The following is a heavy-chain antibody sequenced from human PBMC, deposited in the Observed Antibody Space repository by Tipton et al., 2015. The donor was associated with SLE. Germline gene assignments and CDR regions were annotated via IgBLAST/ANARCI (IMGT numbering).Heavy chain of an antibody. CDR1: GYSIRNGYY. J-gene: IGHJ5*02. Sequence: TLSLTCNVSGYSIRNGYYWGWIRQAPGKGLEWTGTIHHSGITYYNPSLKSRVTISVDTSKSQFSLKLRSVTAADTAVYYCARAGGGDSNWFDPWGQGTLVTVSS. CDR2: IHHSGIT. D-gene: IGHD2-21*01. V-gene: IGHV4-38-2*02. CDR3: ARAGGGDSNWFDP.